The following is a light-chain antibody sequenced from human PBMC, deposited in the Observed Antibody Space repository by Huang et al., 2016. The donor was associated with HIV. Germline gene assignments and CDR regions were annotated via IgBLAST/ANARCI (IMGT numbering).Light chain of an antibody. J-gene: IGKJ4*01. CDR3: QQYGRSPLT. CDR2: GAS. V-gene: IGKV3-20*01. CDR1: QSVSSNY. Sequence: EIVLPQSPGTLSLSPGERATLSCRASQSVSSNYLAGYQQKPGQAPRLLIDGASSRATGIPDRFSGSGSGTDFTLTISRLEPEDFAVYYCQQYGRSPLTFGGGTKLEIK.